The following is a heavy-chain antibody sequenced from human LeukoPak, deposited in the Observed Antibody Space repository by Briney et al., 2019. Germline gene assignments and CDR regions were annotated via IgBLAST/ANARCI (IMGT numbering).Heavy chain of an antibody. CDR3: ARGAGYSREVNFYHYMDV. Sequence: SETLSLTCTISGGSISSYYWSWIRQPPGKGLEWIGNIYYSGSTIYNPSLKSRVTISVDTSKNQFSLNLTSVTAADTAVYYCARGAGYSREVNFYHYMDVWGKGTTVTVSS. V-gene: IGHV4-59*12. D-gene: IGHD1-26*01. CDR2: IYYSGST. J-gene: IGHJ6*03. CDR1: GGSISSYY.